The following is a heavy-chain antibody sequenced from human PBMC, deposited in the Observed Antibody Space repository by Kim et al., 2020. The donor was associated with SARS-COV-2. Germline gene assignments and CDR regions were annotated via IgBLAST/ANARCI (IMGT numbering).Heavy chain of an antibody. CDR3: AKEGGH. J-gene: IGHJ4*02. CDR2: INRSGGGT. V-gene: IGHV1-46*01. Sequence: ASVKVSCKASGFTFTFYSMHWVRQAPGQGLEWMGMINRSGGGTNYAQKFQGRVTMTGDTSTNTVYMELSSLRSDDTAVYYCAKEGGHWGQGTLVTVSP. CDR1: GFTFTFYS. D-gene: IGHD3-16*01.